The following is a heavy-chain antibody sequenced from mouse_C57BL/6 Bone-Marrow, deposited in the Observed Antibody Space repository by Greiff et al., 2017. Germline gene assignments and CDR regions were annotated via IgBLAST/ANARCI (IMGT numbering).Heavy chain of an antibody. CDR1: GFNIKDDY. Sequence: VQLQQSGAELVRPEASVKLSCTASGFNIKDDYMHWVKQRPEQGLEWIGWIDPENGDTEYASKFQGKATITADTSSNTAYLQLSSLTSEDTAVYYCTTGWLLPLDFDVWGTGTTVTVSS. CDR2: IDPENGDT. CDR3: TTGWLLPLDFDV. V-gene: IGHV14-4*01. D-gene: IGHD2-3*01. J-gene: IGHJ1*03.